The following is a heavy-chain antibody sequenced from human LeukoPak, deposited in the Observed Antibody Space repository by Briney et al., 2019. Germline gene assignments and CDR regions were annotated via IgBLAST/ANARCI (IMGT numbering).Heavy chain of an antibody. CDR2: IYPSDSDT. J-gene: IGHJ4*02. D-gene: IGHD5-12*01. V-gene: IGHV5-51*01. CDR1: GYSFTSYW. Sequence: GESLKISCKALGYSFTSYWIGWVRQMPGKGLEWMGIIYPSDSDTRYSPSFQGQVTMSVDKSITTAYLQWTSLRASDSAMYFCVRLDSGFEGCDYWGQGTQLTVSS. CDR3: VRLDSGFEGCDY.